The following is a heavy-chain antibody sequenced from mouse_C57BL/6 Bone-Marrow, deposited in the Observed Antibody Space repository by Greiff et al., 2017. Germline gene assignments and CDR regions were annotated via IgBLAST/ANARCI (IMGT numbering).Heavy chain of an antibody. D-gene: IGHD1-1*01. J-gene: IGHJ4*01. Sequence: EVKLVESGTVLARPGASVKMSCKTSGYTFTSYWMHWVKQRPGQGLEWIGAIYPGNSDTSYNQKFKGKAKLTAVTSASTAYMELSSLTNEDSAVYYCARARDYGSSNDYARDYWGQGTSVTVSS. V-gene: IGHV1-5*01. CDR3: ARARDYGSSNDYARDY. CDR1: GYTFTSYW. CDR2: IYPGNSDT.